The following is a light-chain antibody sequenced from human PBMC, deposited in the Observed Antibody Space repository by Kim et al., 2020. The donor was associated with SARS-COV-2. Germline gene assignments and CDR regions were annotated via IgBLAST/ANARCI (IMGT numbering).Light chain of an antibody. CDR3: QQYYSTPRWT. CDR1: QSVLSSSNNRNY. V-gene: IGKV4-1*01. Sequence: PINCKSSQSVLSSSNNRNYLAWYQQKPGQPPKLLIYWASTRESGVPDRFSGSGSGTDFTLTISSLQAEDVAVYYCQQYYSTPRWTFGQGTKVDIK. CDR2: WAS. J-gene: IGKJ1*01.